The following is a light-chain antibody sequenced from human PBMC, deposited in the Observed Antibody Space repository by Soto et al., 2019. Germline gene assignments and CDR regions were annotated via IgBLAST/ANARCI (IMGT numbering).Light chain of an antibody. CDR1: QSVTTY. J-gene: IGKJ4*01. CDR3: QQTYSTPPLS. Sequence: DTRMTQSPSSLSASVGDRVTITCRASQSVTTYLNWYQQKPGKAPKLLIYVASTLQSGVPSRFSGSRSGTDFAPTISSLQPEDSATYFCQQTYSTPPLSFGGVTRIEIK. V-gene: IGKV1-39*01. CDR2: VAS.